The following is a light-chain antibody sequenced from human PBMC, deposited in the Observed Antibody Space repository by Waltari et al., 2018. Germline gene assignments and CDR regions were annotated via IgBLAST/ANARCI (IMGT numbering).Light chain of an antibody. Sequence: ETLMTQSPATLSVSPGERVTLSCGASQSVTTNLAWYQQKPGQAPRLLIYRASTRATGVPARFSGSGSGTEFTLTINALQSEDFAVYYCQQYNNWPPNTFGQGTLLEIK. CDR1: QSVTTN. CDR3: QQYNNWPPNT. J-gene: IGKJ2*01. CDR2: RAS. V-gene: IGKV3-15*01.